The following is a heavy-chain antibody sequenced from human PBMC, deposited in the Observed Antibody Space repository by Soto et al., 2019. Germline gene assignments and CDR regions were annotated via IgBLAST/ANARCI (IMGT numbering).Heavy chain of an antibody. CDR1: GGSISSGDYY. D-gene: IGHD1-7*01. CDR3: AREGGNYAWFDP. CDR2: IYYSGST. Sequence: LSLTCTVSGGSISSGDYYWSWIRHPPVKGLEWIGYIYYSGSTYYNPSLKSRVTISVDTSKNQFSLKLSSVTAADTAVYYCAREGGNYAWFDPWGQGTLVTVSS. V-gene: IGHV4-30-4*01. J-gene: IGHJ5*02.